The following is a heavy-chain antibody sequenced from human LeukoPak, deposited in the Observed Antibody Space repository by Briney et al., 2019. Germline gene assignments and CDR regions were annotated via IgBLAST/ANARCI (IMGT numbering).Heavy chain of an antibody. Sequence: GASVNVSCTASGYTFTSYAMHWVRQAPGQRLEWMGWINAGNGNTKYSQKFQGRVTITRDTSASTAYMELSSLRSEDTAVHYCARRSLDTAMVSDAFDIWGQGTMVTVSS. V-gene: IGHV1-3*01. D-gene: IGHD5-18*01. CDR2: INAGNGNT. J-gene: IGHJ3*02. CDR1: GYTFTSYA. CDR3: ARRSLDTAMVSDAFDI.